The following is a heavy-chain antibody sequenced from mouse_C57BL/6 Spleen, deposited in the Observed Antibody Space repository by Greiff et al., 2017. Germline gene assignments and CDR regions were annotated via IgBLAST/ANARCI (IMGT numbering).Heavy chain of an antibody. V-gene: IGHV1-72*01. Sequence: VQLQQPGAELVKPGASVKLSCKASGYTFTSYWMHWVKQRPGRGLEWIGRVDPNSGGTKYHENFKSQSTLTVDTPASTAYMQLSSLTSEDSAVYYCARSDYYGSSPRVWGTGTTVTVSS. CDR1: GYTFTSYW. J-gene: IGHJ1*03. CDR3: ARSDYYGSSPRV. D-gene: IGHD1-1*01. CDR2: VDPNSGGT.